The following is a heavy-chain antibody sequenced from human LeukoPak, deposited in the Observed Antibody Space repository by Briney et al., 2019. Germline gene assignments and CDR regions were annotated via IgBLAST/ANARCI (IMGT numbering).Heavy chain of an antibody. CDR2: INHSGST. CDR1: GGSFSGYY. V-gene: IGHV4-34*01. D-gene: IGHD3-22*01. Sequence: PSETLSLTCAVYGGSFSGYYWSWIRQPPGKGLEWIGEINHSGSTNYNPSLKSRVTISVDTSKNQFSLKLGSVTAADTAVYYCARRSYSSGYYFDYWGQGTLVTVSS. J-gene: IGHJ4*02. CDR3: ARRSYSSGYYFDY.